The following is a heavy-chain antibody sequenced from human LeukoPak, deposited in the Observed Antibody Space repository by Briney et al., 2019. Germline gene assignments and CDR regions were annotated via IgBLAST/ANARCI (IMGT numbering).Heavy chain of an antibody. Sequence: ASVKVSCKASGYTFTSYYMHWVRQAPGQGLEWMAIINPNGGSTSYAQKLQGRVTMTRDTSTSTVYMELSGLRSEDTAVYYCARDKNPEWLTVVGYYFDYWGQGTLVTVSS. D-gene: IGHD3-3*01. V-gene: IGHV1-46*01. CDR1: GYTFTSYY. CDR3: ARDKNPEWLTVVGYYFDY. J-gene: IGHJ4*02. CDR2: INPNGGST.